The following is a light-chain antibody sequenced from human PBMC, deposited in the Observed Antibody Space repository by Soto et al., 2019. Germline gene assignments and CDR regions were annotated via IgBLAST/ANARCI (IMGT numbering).Light chain of an antibody. Sequence: DIQMTQSQSSLSASVGDRVTITCQASQDISNYLNWYQQKPGKAPKLLIYDASNLETGVPSRFSGSGSGTDFTFTISSLQPEDIATYYCQQYDNIPITFGQGTRLEIK. CDR2: DAS. CDR1: QDISNY. J-gene: IGKJ5*01. V-gene: IGKV1-33*01. CDR3: QQYDNIPIT.